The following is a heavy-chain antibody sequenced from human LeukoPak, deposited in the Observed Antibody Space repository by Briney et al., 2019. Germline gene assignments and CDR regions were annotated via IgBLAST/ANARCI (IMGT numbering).Heavy chain of an antibody. CDR2: ISNDGNNM. V-gene: IGHV3-30*18. CDR3: AKGVPLDLTGPYGDYTLDAFDY. D-gene: IGHD4-17*01. CDR1: GFAFISYG. J-gene: IGHJ4*02. Sequence: GGSLRLSRAASGFAFISYGMHWVRQAPGKGLEWVAVISNDGNNMYYADSVKGRFTISRDNSRNTLYLQVNSLRAEDTAVYYCAKGVPLDLTGPYGDYTLDAFDYWGQGTLVTVSS.